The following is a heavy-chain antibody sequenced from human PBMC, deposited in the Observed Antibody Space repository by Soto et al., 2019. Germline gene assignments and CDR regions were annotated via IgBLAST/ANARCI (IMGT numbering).Heavy chain of an antibody. D-gene: IGHD3-10*01. CDR3: ARGYFDSGHGYDL. Sequence: EQLEQSGAEVKKPGESLKISCKGPGHLFNNHWIGWVRQTPGKGLEWMGLIFTRDSETKTSPSFQGHVSFLVDNSINTVYLQWTSLKTTDTGIYFCARGYFDSGHGYDLWGQGTLVTVSS. V-gene: IGHV5-51*01. CDR2: IFTRDSET. J-gene: IGHJ5*02. CDR1: GHLFNNHW.